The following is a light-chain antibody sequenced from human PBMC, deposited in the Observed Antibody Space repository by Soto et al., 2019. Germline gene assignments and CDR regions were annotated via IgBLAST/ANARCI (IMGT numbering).Light chain of an antibody. CDR1: SSDVGNFNL. CDR2: EVT. J-gene: IGLJ1*01. CDR3: CSYAGSSTYV. V-gene: IGLV2-23*02. Sequence: QSVLTQPASVSGSPGQSITISCTGTSSDVGNFNLVSWYQHHPGKAPKLMIYEVTKRPSGVSNRFSGSKSGNTASLTISGLQADDEADYYCCSYAGSSTYVFGTGTKLT.